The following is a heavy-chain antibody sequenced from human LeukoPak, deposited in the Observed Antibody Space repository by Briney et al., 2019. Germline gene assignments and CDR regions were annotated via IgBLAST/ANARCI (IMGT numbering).Heavy chain of an antibody. Sequence: GRSLRLSRAASGLTFIKFGMTWVRQAPAKGLEWVSYISGVSSFTYYVDSVRGRFTISRDNAKNSLYLQMNSRRAEDTAVYYCARDLGYSSCPNYWGQGTRVTVSS. V-gene: IGHV3-21*01. J-gene: IGHJ4*02. CDR1: GLTFIKFG. CDR3: ARDLGYSSCPNY. CDR2: ISGVSSFT. D-gene: IGHD6-19*01.